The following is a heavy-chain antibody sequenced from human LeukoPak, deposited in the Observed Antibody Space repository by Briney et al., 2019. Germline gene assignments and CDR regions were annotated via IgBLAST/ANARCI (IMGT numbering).Heavy chain of an antibody. CDR1: GYSFTIYW. D-gene: IGHD5-18*01. CDR3: ARRGSRGYSYEV. Sequence: GESLKISCKGSGYSFTIYWIGWVRQMPGKGLEWMGIIYPGDSDTRYSPSFEGQVTISADKSSSTAYLQWSSLKASDTAMYYCARRGSRGYSYEVWGQETLATVSS. V-gene: IGHV5-51*01. J-gene: IGHJ4*02. CDR2: IYPGDSDT.